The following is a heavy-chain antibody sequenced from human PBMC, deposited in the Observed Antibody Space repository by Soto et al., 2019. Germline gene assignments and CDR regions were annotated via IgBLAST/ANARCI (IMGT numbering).Heavy chain of an antibody. CDR2: ISGSGGST. Sequence: GGSLRLSCAASGFTFSSYAMSWVRQAPGKGLEWVSAISGSGGSTYYADSVKGRFTISRDNSKNTLYLQMNSLRAEDTAVYYCANTPRNHDSGYYYLVNYWGQGTLVTVSS. D-gene: IGHD3-22*01. CDR3: ANTPRNHDSGYYYLVNY. CDR1: GFTFSSYA. J-gene: IGHJ4*02. V-gene: IGHV3-23*01.